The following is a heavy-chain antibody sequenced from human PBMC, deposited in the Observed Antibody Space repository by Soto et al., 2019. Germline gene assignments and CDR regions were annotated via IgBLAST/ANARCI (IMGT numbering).Heavy chain of an antibody. Sequence: SVKVSFKACGFPFSNSALQLVRQARGQRLEWMGWIVVGAGNTNYAQELQGRLTITRYVSTNTAYMELRSLRSEDTAVYYCAAELYSGGRCCSFDIWGQGTMVTVSS. CDR3: AAELYSGGRCCSFDI. V-gene: IGHV1-58*01. D-gene: IGHD2-15*01. CDR2: IVVGAGNT. J-gene: IGHJ3*02. CDR1: GFPFSNSA.